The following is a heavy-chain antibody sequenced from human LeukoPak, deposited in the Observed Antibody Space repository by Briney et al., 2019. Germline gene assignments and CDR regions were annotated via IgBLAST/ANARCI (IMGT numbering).Heavy chain of an antibody. V-gene: IGHV3-30-3*01. J-gene: IGHJ4*02. Sequence: GGSLRLSCAASEFTFSSFTMNWVRQAPGKGLEWVAVISYDGSNKYYADSVKGRFTISRDNSKNTLYLQMNSLRAEDTAVYYCARDFIDGYNHYFDYWGQGTLVTVSS. CDR2: ISYDGSNK. D-gene: IGHD5-24*01. CDR1: EFTFSSFT. CDR3: ARDFIDGYNHYFDY.